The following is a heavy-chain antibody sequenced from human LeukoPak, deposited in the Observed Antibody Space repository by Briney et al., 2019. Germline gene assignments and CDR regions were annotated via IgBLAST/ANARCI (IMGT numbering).Heavy chain of an antibody. CDR3: ARDHVGDVWGFDY. CDR2: IKQDGSEK. D-gene: IGHD3-16*01. CDR1: GFTFSSYW. J-gene: IGHJ4*02. Sequence: GGSMRLSCAASGFTFSSYWMSWVRQPPGKGLEWVANIKQDGSEKYYVDSVKGRFTISRDNAKNSLYLQMNSLRAEDTAVYYCARDHVGDVWGFDYWGQGTLVTVSS. V-gene: IGHV3-7*01.